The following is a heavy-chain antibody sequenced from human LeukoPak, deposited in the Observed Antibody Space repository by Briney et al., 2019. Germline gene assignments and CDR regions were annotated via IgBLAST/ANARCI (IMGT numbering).Heavy chain of an antibody. CDR2: ISWNSGNI. J-gene: IGHJ4*02. Sequence: GGSLRLSCAASGFTFDDSAMHWVRQAPGKGLEWVSGISWNSGNIGYADSVKGRFTISRDNAKNSLYLQMNSLRPEDAALYYCAKETYTAFDFGGPGTLGTVSS. V-gene: IGHV3-9*01. D-gene: IGHD5-12*01. CDR1: GFTFDDSA. CDR3: AKETYTAFDF.